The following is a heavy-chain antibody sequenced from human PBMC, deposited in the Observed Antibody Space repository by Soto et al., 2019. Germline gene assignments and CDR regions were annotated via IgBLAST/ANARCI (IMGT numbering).Heavy chain of an antibody. V-gene: IGHV3-74*01. Sequence: GGSLRLSCAASGFTFSSYWMHWVRQAPGKGLVWVSRINSDGSSTSYADSVKGRFTISRANAKNTLYLQMNSLRAEDTAVYYCARDKGRFFNYYGSGSYQSLYYYYYGMDVWGQGTTVTVSS. D-gene: IGHD3-10*01. CDR1: GFTFSSYW. CDR3: ARDKGRFFNYYGSGSYQSLYYYYYGMDV. CDR2: INSDGSST. J-gene: IGHJ6*02.